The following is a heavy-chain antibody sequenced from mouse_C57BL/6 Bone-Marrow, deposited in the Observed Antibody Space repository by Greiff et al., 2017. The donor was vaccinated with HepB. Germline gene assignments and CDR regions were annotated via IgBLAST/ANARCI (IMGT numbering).Heavy chain of an antibody. CDR1: GYTFTSYW. CDR3: ARGGGGPRYFDV. CDR2: IHPNSGST. J-gene: IGHJ1*03. Sequence: QVQLQQPGAELVKPGASVKLSCKASGYTFTSYWMHWVKQRPGQGLEWIGMIHPNSGSTNYNEKFKSKATLTVDKSSSTAYMQRSSLTSEDSAVYYCARGGGGPRYFDVWGTGTTVTVSS. V-gene: IGHV1-64*01.